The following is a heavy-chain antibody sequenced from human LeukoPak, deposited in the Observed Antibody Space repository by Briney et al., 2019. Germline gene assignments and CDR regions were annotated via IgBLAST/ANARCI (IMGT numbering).Heavy chain of an antibody. J-gene: IGHJ5*02. CDR3: ARDQDWNWFDP. Sequence: PSETLSLTCTVSGVSISSYYWSWIRQPAGKGLEWIGRIYTSGSHNYNPSLKSRVTMSVDTSKNQFSLKLSSVTAADTAVYYCARDQDWNWFDPWGQGTLVTVSS. D-gene: IGHD3-9*01. CDR1: GVSISSYY. CDR2: IYTSGSH. V-gene: IGHV4-4*07.